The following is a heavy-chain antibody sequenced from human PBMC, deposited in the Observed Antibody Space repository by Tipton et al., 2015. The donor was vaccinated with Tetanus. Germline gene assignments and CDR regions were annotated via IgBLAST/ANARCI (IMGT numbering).Heavy chain of an antibody. V-gene: IGHV3-20*01. Sequence: SLRLSCAASGFTFDDYGMSWVRQAPGKGLEWVSGINWNGGSTGYADSMKGRFTISRDNAKNSLYLQMNSLRAEDTALYHCARHPYDFWSGSFYYGMDVWGQGTTVTVSS. CDR1: GFTFDDYG. CDR2: INWNGGST. J-gene: IGHJ6*02. CDR3: ARHPYDFWSGSFYYGMDV. D-gene: IGHD3-3*01.